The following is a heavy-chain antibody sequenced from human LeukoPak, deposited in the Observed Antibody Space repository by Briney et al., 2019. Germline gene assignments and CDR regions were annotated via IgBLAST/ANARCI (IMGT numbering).Heavy chain of an antibody. CDR2: INSDGSST. CDR3: AREGYSSSWYIANWFDP. V-gene: IGHV3-74*01. Sequence: GGSLRLSCAASGFTFSSYWMHWVRQAPGKGLVWVSRINSDGSSTIYADSVKGRFTISRDNAKNTLFLQMNSLRAEDTAVYYCAREGYSSSWYIANWFDPWGQGTLVTVSS. CDR1: GFTFSSYW. J-gene: IGHJ5*02. D-gene: IGHD6-13*01.